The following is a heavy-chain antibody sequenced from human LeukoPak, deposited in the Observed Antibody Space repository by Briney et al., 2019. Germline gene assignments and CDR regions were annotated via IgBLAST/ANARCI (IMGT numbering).Heavy chain of an antibody. CDR3: ARGRSPIRRTYYFDY. CDR2: INHSGST. D-gene: IGHD3-9*01. J-gene: IGHJ4*02. CDR1: GGSFSGYY. Sequence: SETLSLTCAVYGGSFSGYYWSWIRQPPGKGLEWIGEINHSGSTNYNPSLKSRVTISVDTSKNQFSLKLSSVTAADTAVYYCARGRSPIRRTYYFDYWGQGTLVTVSS. V-gene: IGHV4-34*01.